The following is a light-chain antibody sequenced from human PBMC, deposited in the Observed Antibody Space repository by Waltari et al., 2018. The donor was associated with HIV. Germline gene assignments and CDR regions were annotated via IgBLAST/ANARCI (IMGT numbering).Light chain of an antibody. V-gene: IGLV2-14*03. CDR2: DVT. J-gene: IGLJ2*01. CDR3: TSYTSSSTLV. Sequence: QSALTQPASVSGSPGQSITISCTGTSSDIGAYNYVSWYQHHPGKAPKLIIYDVTNRPSGVSNRYSGSKSGNTASLTISGLQAEDESDYYCTSYTSSSTLVFGGGTKLTVL. CDR1: SSDIGAYNY.